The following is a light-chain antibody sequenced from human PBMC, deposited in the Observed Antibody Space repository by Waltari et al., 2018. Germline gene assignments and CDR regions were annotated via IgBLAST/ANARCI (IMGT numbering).Light chain of an antibody. CDR3: QSYDNSLSGFWV. CDR2: GNN. J-gene: IGLJ3*02. CDR1: SSNIGAGYD. V-gene: IGLV1-40*01. Sequence: QSVLTQPPSVSGAPGQRVTISCTGSSSNIGAGYDVHWYQQLPGTAPKRLIYGNNNRPAGVLDRFSGSKSGSAASLAITGLQAEDEAYYYCQSYDNSLSGFWVFGGGTKLTVL.